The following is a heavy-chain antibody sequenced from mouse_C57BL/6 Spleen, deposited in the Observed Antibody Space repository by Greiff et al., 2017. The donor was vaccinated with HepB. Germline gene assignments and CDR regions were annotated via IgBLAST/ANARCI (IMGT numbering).Heavy chain of an antibody. CDR3: AREGNYFDY. Sequence: VNLVESGAELARPGASVKLSCKASGYTFTSYGISWVKQRTGQGLEWIGEIYPRSGNTYYNEKFKGKATLTADKSSSTAYMELRSLTSEDSAVYFCAREGNYFDYWGQGTTLTVSS. V-gene: IGHV1-81*01. CDR1: GYTFTSYG. CDR2: IYPRSGNT. J-gene: IGHJ2*01.